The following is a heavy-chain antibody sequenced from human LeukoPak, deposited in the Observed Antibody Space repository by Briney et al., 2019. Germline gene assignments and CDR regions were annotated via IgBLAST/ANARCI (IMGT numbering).Heavy chain of an antibody. D-gene: IGHD6-13*01. CDR2: IIPIFGTA. J-gene: IGHJ5*02. CDR1: GGTFSSYA. CDR3: ARDRISPYNSSWYWFDP. Sequence: ASVKVSCKASGGTFSSYAISWVRQAPGQGLEWMGGIIPIFGTANYAQKFQGRVTITADESTSTAYMELSSLRSEDTAVYYCARDRISPYNSSWYWFDPWGQGTLVTGSS. V-gene: IGHV1-69*13.